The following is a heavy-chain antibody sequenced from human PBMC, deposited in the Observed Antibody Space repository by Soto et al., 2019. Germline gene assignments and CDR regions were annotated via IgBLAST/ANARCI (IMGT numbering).Heavy chain of an antibody. CDR1: GYTFTSYY. CDR2: INPSGGST. D-gene: IGHD3-10*01. V-gene: IGHV1-46*03. CDR3: ARAQYGSGKRFDP. Sequence: QVQLVQSGAEVKKPGASVKVSCKASGYTFTSYYMHWVRQAPGQGLEWMGIINPSGGSTSYAQKYQGRVTMTRETSTSTVYMELSSLRSEDTAVYYCARAQYGSGKRFDPWGQGTLVTVSS. J-gene: IGHJ5*02.